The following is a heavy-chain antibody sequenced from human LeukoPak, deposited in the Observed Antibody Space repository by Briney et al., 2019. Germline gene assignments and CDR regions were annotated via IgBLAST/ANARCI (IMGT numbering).Heavy chain of an antibody. V-gene: IGHV1-8*01. CDR1: GYTFTSYD. J-gene: IGHJ4*02. CDR3: ARVPGDDYYFDY. D-gene: IGHD7-27*01. Sequence: GASVKVSCKASGYTFTSYDINWVRQATGQGLEWMGWMNPNSGNTGYAQKFQGRVAMTRNTSISTAYMELSRLRSDDTAVYYCARVPGDDYYFDYWGQGTLVTVSS. CDR2: MNPNSGNT.